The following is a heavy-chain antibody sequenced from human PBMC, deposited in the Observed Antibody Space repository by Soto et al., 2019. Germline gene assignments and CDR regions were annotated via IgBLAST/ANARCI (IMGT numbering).Heavy chain of an antibody. V-gene: IGHV1-8*01. J-gene: IGHJ4*02. CDR2: MNPNSGHT. Sequence: ASVKVSCKASGYTFTSFDINWVRQATGQGLEWMGWMNPNSGHTGYAQKFQGRVTMTRDTSISTAYMELSSLRYEDTAVYYCTWGRNSGDGYNGGGYWGQGTLVTVSS. CDR1: GYTFTSFD. CDR3: TWGRNSGDGYNGGGY. D-gene: IGHD1-1*01.